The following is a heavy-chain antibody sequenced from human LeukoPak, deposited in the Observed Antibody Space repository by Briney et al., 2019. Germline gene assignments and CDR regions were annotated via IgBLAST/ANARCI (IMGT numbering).Heavy chain of an antibody. Sequence: GGSLRLSCTASGFTFGDYAMSWVRQAPGKGLEWVGFIRSKAYGGTTEYAASVKGRFTISRDDSKSIAYLRMNSLKTEDTAVYYCTREPPEWLALLDYWGQGTLVTVSS. V-gene: IGHV3-49*04. J-gene: IGHJ4*02. CDR3: TREPPEWLALLDY. CDR1: GFTFGDYA. CDR2: IRSKAYGGTT. D-gene: IGHD6-19*01.